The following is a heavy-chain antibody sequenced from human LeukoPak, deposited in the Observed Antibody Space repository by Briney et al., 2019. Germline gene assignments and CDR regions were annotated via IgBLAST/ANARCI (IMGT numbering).Heavy chain of an antibody. CDR3: ARGRTEPAVFDY. Sequence: GGSLRLSXAASGFTFSSYWMSWVRQAPGKGLEWVANIKQDGSEKDYVDSVQGRFTISRDNAKNSLYLQMNSLRAEDTAVYYCARGRTEPAVFDYWGQRTLVTVSS. V-gene: IGHV3-7*01. J-gene: IGHJ4*02. D-gene: IGHD2-8*02. CDR1: GFTFSSYW. CDR2: IKQDGSEK.